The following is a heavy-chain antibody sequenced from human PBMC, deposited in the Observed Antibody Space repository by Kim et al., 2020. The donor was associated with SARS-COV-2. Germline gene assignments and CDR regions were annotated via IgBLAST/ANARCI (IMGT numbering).Heavy chain of an antibody. CDR1: GGSISSSSYY. CDR2: IYYSGST. D-gene: IGHD5-12*01. J-gene: IGHJ6*02. V-gene: IGHV4-39*01. CDR3: ARHSGGDIVATTKGRDYYYYGMDV. Sequence: SETLSLTCTVSGGSISSSSYYWGWIRQPPGKGLEWIGSIYYSGSTYYNPSLKSRVTISVDTSKNQFSLKLSSVTAADTAVYYCARHSGGDIVATTKGRDYYYYGMDVWGQGTTVTVSS.